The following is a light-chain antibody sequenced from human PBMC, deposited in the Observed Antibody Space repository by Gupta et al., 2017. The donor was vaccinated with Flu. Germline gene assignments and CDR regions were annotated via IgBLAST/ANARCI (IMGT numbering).Light chain of an antibody. V-gene: IGKV1-5*03. CDR1: QSISNW. CDR3: QQYYNFPLT. J-gene: IGKJ4*01. Sequence: DIQMTQSPSTLSVSVGDRVTITCRASQSISNWLACYQQKPGKAPKLLIYKSSSLESGVPYRFSGTVSGTELTFTISSLQPDDFATYYCQQYYNFPLTFGGETKVEIK. CDR2: KSS.